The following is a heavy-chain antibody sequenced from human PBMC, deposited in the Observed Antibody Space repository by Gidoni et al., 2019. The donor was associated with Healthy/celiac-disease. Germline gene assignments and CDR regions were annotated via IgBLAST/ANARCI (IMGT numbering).Heavy chain of an antibody. CDR2: INAVNGNP. CDR1: GYTLTSSA. CDR3: ATLPIEYSSSSGDYFDY. D-gene: IGHD6-6*01. Sequence: QVQLVQSGAEVKKPGASVKVSCKSSGYTLTSSAMHWVRQAPGQRLEWMGWINAVNGNPKYSQKFQGRVTITRDTSASTAYMELSSLRSEETAVYYCATLPIEYSSSSGDYFDYWGQGTLVTVSS. V-gene: IGHV1-3*01. J-gene: IGHJ4*02.